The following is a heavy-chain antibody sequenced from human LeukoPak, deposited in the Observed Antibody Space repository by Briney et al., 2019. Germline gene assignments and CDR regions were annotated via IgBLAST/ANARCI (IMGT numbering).Heavy chain of an antibody. CDR2: ISSYNGNT. CDR3: ARENIVVLPAAGYYYYGMDV. Sequence: ASVKVSCKASGYPLRNYGIIWVRQAPGQGLGWMGWISSYNGNTNYAQKFQGRVTMTTDTSTSTAYMELRSLRSDDTAVYYCARENIVVLPAAGYYYYGMDVWGQGTTVTVSS. V-gene: IGHV1-18*01. CDR1: GYPLRNYG. J-gene: IGHJ6*02. D-gene: IGHD2-2*01.